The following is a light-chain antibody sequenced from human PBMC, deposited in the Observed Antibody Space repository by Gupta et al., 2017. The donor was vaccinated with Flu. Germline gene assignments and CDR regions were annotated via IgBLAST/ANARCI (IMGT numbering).Light chain of an antibody. CDR1: QSVLYSSNNKNY. CDR2: WAS. J-gene: IGKJ1*01. CDR3: QQEDSTLWT. Sequence: DIVMTQSPDSLAVSLGERATINCKSSQSVLYSSNNKNYLAWYQQKPGQPPKLLIYWASTRESGVPDRFSGSGSGTDFTLTISNLQAEDVAVYYCQQEDSTLWTFGQGTKVEIK. V-gene: IGKV4-1*01.